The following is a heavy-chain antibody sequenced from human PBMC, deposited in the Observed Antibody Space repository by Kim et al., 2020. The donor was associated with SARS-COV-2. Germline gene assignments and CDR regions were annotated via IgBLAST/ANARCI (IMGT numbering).Heavy chain of an antibody. CDR2: IWYDGNNK. Sequence: GGSLRLSCGASGFTFSNYRINWVRQAPGKGLEWVAVIWYDGNNKYYADSVKGRFTISRDNSKNMVWLQMNSLRAEDTAVYYCARLGSSWSFDYWGQGTLVTVSS. CDR1: GFTFSNYR. D-gene: IGHD6-13*01. CDR3: ARLGSSWSFDY. J-gene: IGHJ4*02. V-gene: IGHV3-33*01.